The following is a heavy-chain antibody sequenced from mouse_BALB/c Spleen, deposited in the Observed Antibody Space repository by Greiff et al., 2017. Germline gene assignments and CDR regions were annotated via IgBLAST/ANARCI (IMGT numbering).Heavy chain of an antibody. Sequence: QVQLKESGAELVRPGTSVKVSCKASGYAFTNYLIEWVKQRPGQGLEWIGVINPGSGGTNYNEKFKGKATLTADKSSSTAYMQLSSLTSDDSAVYFCARSLYDYEIFAYWGQGTLVTVSA. D-gene: IGHD2-4*01. CDR3: ARSLYDYEIFAY. V-gene: IGHV1-54*01. J-gene: IGHJ3*01. CDR2: INPGSGGT. CDR1: GYAFTNYL.